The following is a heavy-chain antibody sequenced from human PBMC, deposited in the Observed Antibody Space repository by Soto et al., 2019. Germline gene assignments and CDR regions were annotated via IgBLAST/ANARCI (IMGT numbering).Heavy chain of an antibody. CDR2: ISGSGGST. Sequence: EVQLLESGGGLVQPGGSLRLSCAASGFTFSSYAMSWVRQAPGKGLEWVSAISGSGGSTYYADSVKGRFTISRDNSKNTLYLQMNSLRAEDTAVYYCAKDDLIYYYVSSGYYYGAFDIWVQGTMVTVSS. V-gene: IGHV3-23*01. J-gene: IGHJ3*02. CDR1: GFTFSSYA. CDR3: AKDDLIYYYVSSGYYYGAFDI. D-gene: IGHD3-22*01.